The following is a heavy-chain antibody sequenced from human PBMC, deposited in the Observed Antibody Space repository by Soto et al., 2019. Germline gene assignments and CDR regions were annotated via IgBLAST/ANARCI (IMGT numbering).Heavy chain of an antibody. J-gene: IGHJ5*02. V-gene: IGHV4-30-4*01. D-gene: IGHD2-8*01. CDR2: IYYSGST. Sequence: QEQLQESGPGLVKPSQTLSLTCTVSGGSISSGDYYWSWMRQPPGKGLEWIGYIYYSGSTYYNSSLKSRANRTLDTSKNQFSLKLSSVTAADTAVYYCARDNGVGPWGQGTLVTVSS. CDR3: ARDNGVGP. CDR1: GGSISSGDYY.